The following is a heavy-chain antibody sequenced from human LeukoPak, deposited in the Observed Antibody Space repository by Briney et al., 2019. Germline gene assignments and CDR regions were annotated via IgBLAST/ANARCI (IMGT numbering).Heavy chain of an antibody. CDR3: ARDSEVVVGGSSWFDP. J-gene: IGHJ5*02. CDR2: ISTSSSYI. Sequence: GGSLRLSCAGSGFAFSSHSMNWVRQAPGKGLEWVSSISTSSSYIDYADSVKGRFTISRDNAKKSLYLQMNSLRAEDTAVYYCARDSEVVVGGSSWFDPWGQGTLVTVSS. CDR1: GFAFSSHS. V-gene: IGHV3-21*01. D-gene: IGHD2-15*01.